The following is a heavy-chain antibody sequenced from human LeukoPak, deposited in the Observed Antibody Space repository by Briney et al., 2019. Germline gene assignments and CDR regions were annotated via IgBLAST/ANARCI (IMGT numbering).Heavy chain of an antibody. CDR1: GFTFSSYG. J-gene: IGHJ4*02. V-gene: IGHV3-30*02. CDR3: AKDGSYGDYTTYYFDY. CDR2: IRYDGSNK. D-gene: IGHD4-17*01. Sequence: GGSLRLSCAASGFTFSSYGMHWVRQAPGKGLEWVAFIRYDGSNKYYADSVKGRFTISRDNSKNTLYLQMNSLRAEDTAVYYCAKDGSYGDYTTYYFDYWGQGTLVTVSS.